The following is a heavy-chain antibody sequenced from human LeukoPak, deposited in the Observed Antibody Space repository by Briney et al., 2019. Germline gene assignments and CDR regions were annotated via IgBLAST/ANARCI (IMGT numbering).Heavy chain of an antibody. V-gene: IGHV3-66*01. CDR1: GFRFSSHG. CDR2: IYNGDNT. Sequence: GGSLRLSCAVSGFRFSSHGMGWVRQAPGKGLEWVSVIYNGDNTYYADSVQDRFTISRDNSKNTLYLQMNSLRAEDTAVYFCARASRWLAFDTWGQGTLVTVSS. J-gene: IGHJ4*02. CDR3: ARASRWLAFDT. D-gene: IGHD6-19*01.